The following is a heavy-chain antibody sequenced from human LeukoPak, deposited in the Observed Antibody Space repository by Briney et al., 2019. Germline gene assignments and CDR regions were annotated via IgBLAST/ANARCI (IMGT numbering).Heavy chain of an antibody. CDR2: ISYDGSNK. Sequence: GGSLKLSCAASGFTFSSYAMHWVRKAPGKGLEWVAVISYDGSNKYYADSVKGRFTISRDSSKNTLYLQMNSLRAEDTAVYYCASLPLAYYYDSSGYYRTVDYWGQGTLVTVSS. J-gene: IGHJ4*02. CDR3: ASLPLAYYYDSSGYYRTVDY. CDR1: GFTFSSYA. V-gene: IGHV3-30-3*01. D-gene: IGHD3-22*01.